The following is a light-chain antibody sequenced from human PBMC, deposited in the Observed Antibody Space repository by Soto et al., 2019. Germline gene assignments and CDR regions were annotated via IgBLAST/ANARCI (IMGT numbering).Light chain of an antibody. Sequence: EIVLTQSPFSLPVTPGEPASISCRSSQSLLHSNGYNYLDWYLQKPGQSPQLLIYLGSTRASGVPDRFSGSGSGTDCTLKISRVEAEDVGVYYCMQIGHTPFTFGQGTRLEIK. CDR2: LGS. V-gene: IGKV2-28*01. CDR1: QSLLHSNGYNY. CDR3: MQIGHTPFT. J-gene: IGKJ5*01.